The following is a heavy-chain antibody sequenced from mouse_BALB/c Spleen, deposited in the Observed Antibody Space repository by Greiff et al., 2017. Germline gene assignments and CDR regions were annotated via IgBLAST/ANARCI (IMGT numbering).Heavy chain of an antibody. V-gene: IGHV3-2*02. Sequence: VQLQQSGPGLVKPSQSLSLTCTVTGYSITSDYAWNWIRQFPGNKLEWMGYISYSGSTSYNPSLKSRISITRDTSKNQFFLQLNSVTTEDTATYYCARGTGTGYYYAMDYWGQGTSVTVSS. CDR1: GYSITSDYA. D-gene: IGHD4-1*01. CDR2: ISYSGST. J-gene: IGHJ4*01. CDR3: ARGTGTGYYYAMDY.